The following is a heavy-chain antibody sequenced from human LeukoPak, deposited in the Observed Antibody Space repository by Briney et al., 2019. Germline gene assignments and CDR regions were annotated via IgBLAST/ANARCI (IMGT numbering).Heavy chain of an antibody. J-gene: IGHJ5*02. CDR2: INHSGST. CDR1: GGSFSGYY. V-gene: IGHV4-34*01. Sequence: SETLSLTCAVYGGSFSGYYWSWIRQPPGKGLEWIGEINHSGSTNYNPSLKSRVTISVDTSKNQFSLKLSSVTAADTAVYYCARDVDTAMVRASWFDPWGQGTLVTVSS. D-gene: IGHD5-18*01. CDR3: ARDVDTAMVRASWFDP.